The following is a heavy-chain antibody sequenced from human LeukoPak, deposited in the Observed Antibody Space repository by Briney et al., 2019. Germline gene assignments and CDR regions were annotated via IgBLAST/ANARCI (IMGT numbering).Heavy chain of an antibody. V-gene: IGHV3-11*01. J-gene: IGHJ6*03. CDR3: ARPVSPNYFYYMDV. CDR1: GFTFSNFY. D-gene: IGHD4-11*01. Sequence: GGSLRLSCAASGFTFSNFYMSWFRQVPGKGLEWLSYISGSGTNQHYADSVRGRFTISRDNAENSLSLQMDSLRAEDTAVYYCARPVSPNYFYYMDVWGKGTTVTVSS. CDR2: ISGSGTNQ.